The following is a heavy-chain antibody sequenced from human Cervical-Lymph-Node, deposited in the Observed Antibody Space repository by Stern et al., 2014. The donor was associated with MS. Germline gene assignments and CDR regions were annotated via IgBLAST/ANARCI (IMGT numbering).Heavy chain of an antibody. CDR3: ARAIAYCGGDCYSAFDI. V-gene: IGHV1-46*01. CDR2: INPSGGST. D-gene: IGHD2-21*02. J-gene: IGHJ3*02. Sequence: VQLLESGAEVKKPGASVKVSCKASGYTFTSYYMHWVRQAPGQGLEWMGIINPSGGSTSYAQKFQGRVTMTRDTSTSTVYMELSSLRSEDTAVYYCARAIAYCGGDCYSAFDIWGQGTMVTVSS. CDR1: GYTFTSYY.